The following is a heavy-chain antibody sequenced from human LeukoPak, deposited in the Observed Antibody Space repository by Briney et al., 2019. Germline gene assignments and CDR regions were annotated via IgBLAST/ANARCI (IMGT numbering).Heavy chain of an antibody. J-gene: IGHJ4*02. CDR1: GFTFSSHA. CDR2: ISYDGSNK. Sequence: GGSLRLSYAASGFTFSSHAMHWVRQAPGKGLEWVAVISYDGSNKYYADSVKGRFSISRDNSKNTLYLQMNSLRAEDTAVYYCARMEVWFGESFDYWGQGTLVTVSS. V-gene: IGHV3-30-3*01. D-gene: IGHD3-10*01. CDR3: ARMEVWFGESFDY.